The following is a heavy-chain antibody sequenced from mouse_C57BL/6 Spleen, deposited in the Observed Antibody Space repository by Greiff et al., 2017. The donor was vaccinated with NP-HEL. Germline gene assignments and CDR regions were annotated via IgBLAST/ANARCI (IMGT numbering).Heavy chain of an antibody. D-gene: IGHD1-1*01. CDR2: ISSGSSTI. Sequence: EVKLVESGGGLVKPGGSLKLSCAASGFTFSDYGMHWVRQAPEKGLEWVAYISSGSSTIYYADTVKGRFTISRDNAKNTLFLQMTSLRSEDTAMYYCARKATTVVATDYWYFDVWGTGTTVTVSS. J-gene: IGHJ1*03. V-gene: IGHV5-17*01. CDR3: ARKATTVVATDYWYFDV. CDR1: GFTFSDYG.